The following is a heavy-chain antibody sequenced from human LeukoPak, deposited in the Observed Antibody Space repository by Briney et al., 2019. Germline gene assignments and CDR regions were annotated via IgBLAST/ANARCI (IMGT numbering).Heavy chain of an antibody. CDR1: GFTFSSYD. J-gene: IGHJ6*02. V-gene: IGHV3-13*01. Sequence: GGSLRLSCAASGFTFSSYDMHWVRHATGKGLEWVSAIGTAGDTYYPGSVKGRFTISRENAKNSLYLQMNSLRAGDTAVYYCARAEDYYYGMDVWGQGTTVTVSS. CDR2: IGTAGDT. CDR3: ARAEDYYYGMDV.